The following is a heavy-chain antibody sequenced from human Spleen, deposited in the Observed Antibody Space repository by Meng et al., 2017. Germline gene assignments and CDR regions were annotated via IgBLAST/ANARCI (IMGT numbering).Heavy chain of an antibody. D-gene: IGHD3-3*01. V-gene: IGHV4-34*01. Sequence: EQLQQGAAGLLKPSETLYLSSSVAGGSFSNFYWKWIRQPAGKGLVWIGEINHSGGTNYNPALKSRVTISVDTDKTQFTLKVNSVTAADTAVYYCARGTWSGYYNWFDPWGQGTLVTVSS. CDR3: ARGTWSGYYNWFDP. J-gene: IGHJ5*02. CDR2: INHSGGT. CDR1: GGSFSNFY.